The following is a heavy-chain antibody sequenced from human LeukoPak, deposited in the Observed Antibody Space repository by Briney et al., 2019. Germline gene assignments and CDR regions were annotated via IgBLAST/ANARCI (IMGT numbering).Heavy chain of an antibody. CDR2: ISSSSSTI. CDR3: ARDLIAAAGTSWNWFDP. CDR1: GFTFSSYS. V-gene: IGHV3-48*04. Sequence: PGGSLRLSCAASGFTFSSYSMNWVRQAPGKGLEGVSYISSSSSTIYYADSVKGRFTISRDNAKNSLYLQMNSLRAEDTAVYYCARDLIAAAGTSWNWFDPWGQGTLVTVSS. D-gene: IGHD6-13*01. J-gene: IGHJ5*02.